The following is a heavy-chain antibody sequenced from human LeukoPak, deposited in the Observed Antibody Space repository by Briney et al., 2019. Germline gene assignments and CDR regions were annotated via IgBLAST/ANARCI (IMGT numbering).Heavy chain of an antibody. CDR3: ARGGYSGTEKPNDY. V-gene: IGHV1-2*06. D-gene: IGHD1-26*01. J-gene: IGHJ4*02. CDR1: GYTFTDYY. CDR2: INPKSGGT. Sequence: ASVKVSCKASGYTFTDYYMHWVRQAPGQGLEWMGRINPKSGGTKYAQKFQGRVTMTRDTSISTAYMELNRLRSDDTAVYYCARGGYSGTEKPNDYWGQGTLVTVSS.